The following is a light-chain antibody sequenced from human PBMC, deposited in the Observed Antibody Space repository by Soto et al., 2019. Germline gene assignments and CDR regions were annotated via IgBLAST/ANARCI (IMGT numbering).Light chain of an antibody. Sequence: QAVVTQSPSVSGAPGQRVTISCTGSSSNIGAGYDVHWYQQLPGTAPKLLIYVNSNRPSGVPDRFSGSKSGTSASLAITGLQAEDEAEYYCQSYDSSLSGDVVFGGGTKLTVL. CDR1: SSNIGAGYD. CDR3: QSYDSSLSGDVV. CDR2: VNS. J-gene: IGLJ2*01. V-gene: IGLV1-40*01.